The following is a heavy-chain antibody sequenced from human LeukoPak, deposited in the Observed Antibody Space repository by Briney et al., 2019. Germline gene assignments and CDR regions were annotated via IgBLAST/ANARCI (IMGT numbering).Heavy chain of an antibody. Sequence: SETLSLTCIVSGGSISSYYWRWLRQPPGKGLAWIGYIYYSGSTNYNPSLKSRVTISVDASKNQFSLKLSSVTAADTAVDYCAREVGSGLPFYYYYGMDVWGQGTTVTVSS. CDR3: AREVGSGLPFYYYYGMDV. CDR2: IYYSGST. CDR1: GGSISSYY. V-gene: IGHV4-59*01. D-gene: IGHD6-19*01. J-gene: IGHJ6*02.